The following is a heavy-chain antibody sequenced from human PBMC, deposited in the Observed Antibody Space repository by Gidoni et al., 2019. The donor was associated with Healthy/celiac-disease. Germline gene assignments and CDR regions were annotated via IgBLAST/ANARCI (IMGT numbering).Heavy chain of an antibody. CDR2: IIPILGIA. V-gene: IGHV1-69*09. CDR3: ASGNSGYEWGVFDY. Sequence: QVQRVQSGAEATKPGSSLKVSCKASGGTSSSYAISWVRQAPGQGLEWMGRIIPILGIANYAKKFQGRVTTTADKSTSTAYMELSSLRSADTAVYYCASGNSGYEWGVFDYWGQGTLVTVSS. J-gene: IGHJ4*02. D-gene: IGHD5-12*01. CDR1: GGTSSSYA.